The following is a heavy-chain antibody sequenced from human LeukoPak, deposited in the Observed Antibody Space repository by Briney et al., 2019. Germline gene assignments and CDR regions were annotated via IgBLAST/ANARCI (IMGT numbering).Heavy chain of an antibody. J-gene: IGHJ4*02. CDR2: IRYDGSDK. CDR3: ARVGYGGNSFAGDY. Sequence: PGGSLRLSCAASGLTFSNVWMSWVRQAPGKGLEWVAIIRYDGSDKYYADSVKGRFTIPKDNSKNTLYLQMNSLRAEDTAVYYCARVGYGGNSFAGDYWGQGTLVTVSS. D-gene: IGHD4-23*01. V-gene: IGHV3-33*08. CDR1: GLTFSNVW.